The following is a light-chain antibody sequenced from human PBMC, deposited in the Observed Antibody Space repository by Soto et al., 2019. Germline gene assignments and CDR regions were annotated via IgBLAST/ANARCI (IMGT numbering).Light chain of an antibody. CDR1: SSNIGSNT. CDR3: AAWDDSLNGPVV. Sequence: QSVLTQPPSASGTPGQRVTISCSGSSSNIGSNTVNWYQQLPGTAPKLLSYSNNQRPSGVPDRFTGSKSGTSASQAISGLQSEDEADYYCAAWDDSLNGPVVFGGGTKLTVL. CDR2: SNN. J-gene: IGLJ2*01. V-gene: IGLV1-44*01.